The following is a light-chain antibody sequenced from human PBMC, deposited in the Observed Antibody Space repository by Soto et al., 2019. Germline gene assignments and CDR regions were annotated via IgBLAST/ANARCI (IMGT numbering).Light chain of an antibody. CDR1: QSVSSN. J-gene: IGKJ1*01. CDR3: QQRSGWPRT. CDR2: DAS. Sequence: EIVLTQSPGTLSLSPGERATLSCRASQSVSSNLAWYQQKPGQAPRLLMYDASNRATGIPARFSGSGSGTDFTLTISSLEPEDFALYYCQQRSGWPRTFGQGTKVDI. V-gene: IGKV3-11*01.